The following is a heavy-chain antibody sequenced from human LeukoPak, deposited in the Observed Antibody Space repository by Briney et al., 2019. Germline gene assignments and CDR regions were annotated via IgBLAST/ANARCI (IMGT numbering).Heavy chain of an antibody. CDR2: NSSSSTTI. CDR3: ARGGGFCGSTCCYGIDS. D-gene: IGHD2-2*01. CDR1: GFPFSSYS. V-gene: IGHV3-48*01. Sequence: PGGSLRLSCAASGFPFSSYSMHWVRQAPGKGLEWLSYNSSSSTTIYNADSVRGRFTISRDNAKNSLFLQMNSLRAEDTAVYSCARGGGFCGSTCCYGIDSWGQGTLVTVSS. J-gene: IGHJ4*02.